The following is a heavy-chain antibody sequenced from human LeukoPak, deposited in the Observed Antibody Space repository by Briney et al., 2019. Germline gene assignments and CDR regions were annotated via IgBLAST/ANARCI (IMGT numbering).Heavy chain of an antibody. CDR3: TRDAYNFNDFDY. CDR2: VSSHGNDG. CDR1: EFAFSNYA. J-gene: IGHJ4*02. V-gene: IGHV3-30*17. D-gene: IGHD5-24*01. Sequence: GGSLRLSCAVSEFAFSNYAMHWVRQPPGKGLEWVAVVSSHGNDGYYADSVRGRFTISRDNSKNTLYLQIDSLRLEDTAIYYCTRDAYNFNDFDYWGQGTLVTVSS.